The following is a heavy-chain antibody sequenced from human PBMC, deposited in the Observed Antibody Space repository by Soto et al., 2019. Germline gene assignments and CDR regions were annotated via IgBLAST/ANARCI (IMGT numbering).Heavy chain of an antibody. CDR2: IIPILGIA. D-gene: IGHD6-19*01. CDR1: GRTFSSYT. CDR3: ARYGEYSSGWYPPYPRDATEKNYSYYAMDG. J-gene: IGHJ6*02. V-gene: IGHV1-69*02. Sequence: SVKVSFKASGRTFSSYTISWVRQAPGQGLEWMGRIIPILGIANYAQKFQGRVTITADKSTSTAYMELSSLSSEDTAVYYCARYGEYSSGWYPPYPRDATEKNYSYYAMDGWGQGTTDTLSS.